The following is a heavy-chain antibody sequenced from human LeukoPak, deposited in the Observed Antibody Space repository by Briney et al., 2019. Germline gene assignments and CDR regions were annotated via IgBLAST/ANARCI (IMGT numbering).Heavy chain of an antibody. V-gene: IGHV3-21*01. D-gene: IGHD4-17*01. CDR1: GFTFSSYS. CDR2: ISSSSSYI. J-gene: IGHJ6*02. CDR3: ARDPSSYGDYYYYYGMDV. Sequence: PGGSLRLSCAASGFTFSSYSMNWVRQVPGKGLEWVSSISSSSSYIYYADSVKGRFTISRDNAKNSLYLQMNSLRAEDTAVYYCARDPSSYGDYYYYYGMDVWGQGTTVTVSS.